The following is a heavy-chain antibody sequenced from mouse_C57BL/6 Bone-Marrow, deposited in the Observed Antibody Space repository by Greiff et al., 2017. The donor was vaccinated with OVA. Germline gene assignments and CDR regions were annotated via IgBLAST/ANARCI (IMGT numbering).Heavy chain of an antibody. CDR1: GYTFTSYW. D-gene: IGHD2-4*01. CDR2: IDPSDSYT. CDR3: ARSTDYDYVRFAY. Sequence: VQLQQPGAELVKPGASVKLSCKASGYTFTSYWMQWVKQRPGQGLEWIGEIDPSDSYTNYNQKFKGKATLTVDTSSSTAYMQLSSLTSEDSAVYYCARSTDYDYVRFAYWGQGTLVTVSA. J-gene: IGHJ3*01. V-gene: IGHV1-50*01.